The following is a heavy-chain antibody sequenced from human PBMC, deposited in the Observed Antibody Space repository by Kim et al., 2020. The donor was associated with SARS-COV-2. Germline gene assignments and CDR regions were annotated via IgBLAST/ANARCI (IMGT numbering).Heavy chain of an antibody. CDR2: ISYDGSNK. CDR1: GFTFSSYG. V-gene: IGHV3-33*05. CDR3: ARDSGAYGDREFDY. J-gene: IGHJ4*02. D-gene: IGHD4-17*01. Sequence: GGSLRLSCAASGFTFSSYGMHWVRQAPGKGLEWVAVISYDGSNKYYADSVKGRFTISRDNSKNTLYLQMNSLRAEDTAVYYCARDSGAYGDREFDYWGQGTLVTVSS.